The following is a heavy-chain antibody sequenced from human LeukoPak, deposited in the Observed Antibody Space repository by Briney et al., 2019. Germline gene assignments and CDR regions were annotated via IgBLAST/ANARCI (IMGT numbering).Heavy chain of an antibody. Sequence: PGRSLRLFCAASGFTFSSYAMHWVRQAPGKGLEWVAVISYDGSNKYYADSVKGRFTISRDNSKNTLYLQMNSLRAEDTAVYYCARDRNYYDSSGYCLFDYWGQGTLVTVSS. CDR3: ARDRNYYDSSGYCLFDY. J-gene: IGHJ4*02. CDR1: GFTFSSYA. V-gene: IGHV3-30-3*01. CDR2: ISYDGSNK. D-gene: IGHD3-22*01.